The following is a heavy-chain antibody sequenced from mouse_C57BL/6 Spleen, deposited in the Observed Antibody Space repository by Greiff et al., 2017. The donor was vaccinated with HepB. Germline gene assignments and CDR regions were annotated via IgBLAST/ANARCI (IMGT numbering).Heavy chain of an antibody. V-gene: IGHV1-42*01. CDR3: ARSPTGHYLDY. D-gene: IGHD4-1*02. CDR1: GYSFTGYY. CDR2: INPSTGGT. J-gene: IGHJ2*01. Sequence: EVKLMESGPELVKPGASVKISCKASGYSFTGYYMNWVKQSPEKSLEWIGEINPSTGGTTYNQKFKAKATLTVDKSSSTAYMQLKSLTSEDSAVYYCARSPTGHYLDYWGQGTTLTVSS.